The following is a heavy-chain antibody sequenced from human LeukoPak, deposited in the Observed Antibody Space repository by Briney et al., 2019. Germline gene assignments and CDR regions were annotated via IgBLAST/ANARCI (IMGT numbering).Heavy chain of an antibody. Sequence: SETLSLTCSVSGDSVTGGSYYWNWIRQPPGKGLEWIGYIYYSGSTNYNPSLKSRVTISVDTPKNQFSLKLSSVTAADTAVYYCAREVWDYGMDVWGQGTTVTVSS. CDR1: GDSVTGGSYY. V-gene: IGHV4-61*01. CDR3: AREVWDYGMDV. CDR2: IYYSGST. J-gene: IGHJ6*02. D-gene: IGHD3-16*01.